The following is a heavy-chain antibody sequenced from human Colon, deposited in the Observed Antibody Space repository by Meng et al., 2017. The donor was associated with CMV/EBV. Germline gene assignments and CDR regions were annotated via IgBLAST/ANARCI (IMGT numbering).Heavy chain of an antibody. J-gene: IGHJ4*02. CDR2: IRGKAHGETT. CDR1: GFTFSSYW. CDR3: TRTQIIAVPATLDY. D-gene: IGHD2-2*01. Sequence: GGSLRLSCAASGFTFSSYWMSWVRQAPGKGLEWVGFIRGKAHGETTEYAASVKGRFIISRDDSKSIAYLQMNSLKTEDTALYYCTRTQIIAVPATLDYWGQGTLVTVSS. V-gene: IGHV3-49*04.